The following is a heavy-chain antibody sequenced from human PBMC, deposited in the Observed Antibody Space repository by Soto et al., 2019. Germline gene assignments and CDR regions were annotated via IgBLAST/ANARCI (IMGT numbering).Heavy chain of an antibody. V-gene: IGHV3-21*01. J-gene: IGHJ6*02. Sequence: EVQLVESGGGLGKPGGSLRLSCAASGFTFSSYSMNWVRQAPGKGLEWVSSISSSSSYIYYADSVKGRFTISRDNAKNSLYLQMNSLRAEDTSVYYCARDRFTVDGQRYYYYYGMVVWGQGTTVTVSS. CDR1: GFTFSSYS. CDR3: ARDRFTVDGQRYYYYYGMVV. CDR2: ISSSSSYI. D-gene: IGHD4-17*01.